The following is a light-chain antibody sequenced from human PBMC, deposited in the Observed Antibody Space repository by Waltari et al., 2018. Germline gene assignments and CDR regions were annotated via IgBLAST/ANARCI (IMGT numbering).Light chain of an antibody. CDR3: NSYTSSSTWV. CDR1: SSDVGGYNY. CDR2: DVS. Sequence: QSALTQPASVSGSPGQSITISCTGTSSDVGGYNYVSWYQQHPGKAPKVMIYDVSNRPSGVSDCFSGSKSGNTASLTISGRQAEDEADYYCNSYTSSSTWVFGGGTKLTVL. V-gene: IGLV2-14*03. J-gene: IGLJ3*02.